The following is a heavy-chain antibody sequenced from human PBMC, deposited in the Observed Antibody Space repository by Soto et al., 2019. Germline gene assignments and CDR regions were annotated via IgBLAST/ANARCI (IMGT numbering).Heavy chain of an antibody. Sequence: ASVKVSCKVSGYTLTELSMHWVRQAPGKGLEWMGGFDPEDGETIYAQKFQGRVTMTEDTSTDTAYMELSSLRSEDTAVYYCAPSGAMYSSGWYWFDPWGQGTLVTVSS. J-gene: IGHJ5*02. CDR3: APSGAMYSSGWYWFDP. CDR1: GYTLTELS. CDR2: FDPEDGET. V-gene: IGHV1-24*01. D-gene: IGHD6-19*01.